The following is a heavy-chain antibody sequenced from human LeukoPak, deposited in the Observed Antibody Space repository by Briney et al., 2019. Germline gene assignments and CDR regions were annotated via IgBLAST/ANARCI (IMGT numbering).Heavy chain of an antibody. J-gene: IGHJ4*02. D-gene: IGHD6-19*01. CDR3: ARGGDSSGWFYFDY. V-gene: IGHV1-2*02. Sequence: ASVKVSCKASGYTFTGYYMHWVRQAPGQGLEWMGWINPNSGGTNYAQEFQGRVTMTRDTSISTAYMELSRLRSDDTAVYYRARGGDSSGWFYFDYWGQGTLVTVSS. CDR1: GYTFTGYY. CDR2: INPNSGGT.